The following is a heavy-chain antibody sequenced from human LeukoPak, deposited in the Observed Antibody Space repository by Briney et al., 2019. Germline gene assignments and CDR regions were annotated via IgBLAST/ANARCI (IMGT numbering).Heavy chain of an antibody. CDR2: ISSDGGST. J-gene: IGHJ4*02. CDR1: GFTLSTYA. Sequence: GGSLRLSCAASGFTLSTYAMHWVRQAPGKGLEYISSISSDGGSTYYADSVKGRFIISRDNSKNTLYLQMGRLRAEDMAVYYCARSNNIVGATYFDYWGQGTLVTVSS. D-gene: IGHD1-26*01. CDR3: ARSNNIVGATYFDY. V-gene: IGHV3-64*02.